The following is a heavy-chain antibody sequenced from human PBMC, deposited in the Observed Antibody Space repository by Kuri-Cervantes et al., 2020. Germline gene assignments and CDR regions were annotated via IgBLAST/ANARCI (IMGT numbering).Heavy chain of an antibody. CDR3: ARGLMNIGPPVYMDV. J-gene: IGHJ6*03. D-gene: IGHD2-8*01. Sequence: SETLSLTCTVSGGSISSYYWSWIRQPPGKGLEWIGYIYYSGSTNYNPSLKSRVTISVDTSKNQFSLKLSSVTAADTAVYYCARGLMNIGPPVYMDVWGKGTTVTVSS. CDR1: GGSISSYY. V-gene: IGHV4-59*01. CDR2: IYYSGST.